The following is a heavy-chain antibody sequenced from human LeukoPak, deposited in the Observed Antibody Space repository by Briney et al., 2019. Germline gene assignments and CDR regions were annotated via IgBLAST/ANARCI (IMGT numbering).Heavy chain of an antibody. CDR2: VSGAGGST. V-gene: IGHV3-23*01. D-gene: IGHD3-3*01. Sequence: HAGGSLRLSCAASGFSFRDYAMSWVRQAPGKGLEWVSGVSGAGGSTYYAGSVKGRFTISRDNSKNTLYLQMNSLSVADTAVYYCARRFEGFWSGSYYMDVWGKGTTVTVSS. CDR1: GFSFRDYA. CDR3: ARRFEGFWSGSYYMDV. J-gene: IGHJ6*03.